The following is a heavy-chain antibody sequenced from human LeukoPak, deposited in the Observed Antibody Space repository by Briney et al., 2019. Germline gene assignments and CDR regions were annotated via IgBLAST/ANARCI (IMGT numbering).Heavy chain of an antibody. CDR1: GFTSSSYD. V-gene: IGHV3-23*01. CDR3: AKDGDGDY. CDR2: ISASGGRT. J-gene: IGHJ4*02. Sequence: PGGALRLSCAASGFTSSSYDMGWVRQVAGKGLEWVSSISASGGRTYYADAVRGRFTIPRDNSKNTLYLQMNALRAEDTAVYYCAKDGDGDYWGQGTLVTVSS. D-gene: IGHD2-21*02.